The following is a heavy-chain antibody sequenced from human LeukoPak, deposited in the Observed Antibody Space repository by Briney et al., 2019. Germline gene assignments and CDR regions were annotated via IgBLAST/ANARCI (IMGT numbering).Heavy chain of an antibody. J-gene: IGHJ4*02. V-gene: IGHV3-66*01. Sequence: GGSLRLSCAASGFTVSSNYMSWVRQPPGKGLEWVSVIYSGGSTYNADSVKGRFTISRDSSKNTLYLQMNSLRAEDTAVYYCARGGGSYGGFDYWGQGTLVTVSS. CDR1: GFTVSSNY. CDR3: ARGGGSYGGFDY. D-gene: IGHD1-26*01. CDR2: IYSGGST.